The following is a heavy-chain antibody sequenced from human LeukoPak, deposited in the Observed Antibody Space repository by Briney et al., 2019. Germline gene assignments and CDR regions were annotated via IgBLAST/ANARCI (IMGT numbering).Heavy chain of an antibody. D-gene: IGHD5-24*01. J-gene: IGHJ4*02. V-gene: IGHV4-39*07. CDR2: VYYNGNT. Sequence: SETLPLTCSVSGGSITSSNYYWGWIRQPPGKGLEWIANVYYNGNTYYSPSLKSRITISVDVSKNQLCLKVTSVTAADTAVYYCARELRGDIVDPWLQFRRGVIDYWGQGTLVTVSS. CDR1: GGSITSSNYY. CDR3: ARELRGDIVDPWLQFRRGVIDY.